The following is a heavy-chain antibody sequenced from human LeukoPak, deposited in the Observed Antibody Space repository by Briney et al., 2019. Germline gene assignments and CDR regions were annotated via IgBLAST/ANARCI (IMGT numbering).Heavy chain of an antibody. D-gene: IGHD2-21*01. CDR1: GFTFSSYW. Sequence: PGGSLRLSCAASGFTFSSYWMHWVRQVPGKGLVWVARINSDGRSTSYAESLKGRLTISRDNAKDTLYLQMNSLRAEDTAVYYCARDVWGDRDSYFDYWGQGTLVTVSS. CDR3: ARDVWGDRDSYFDY. V-gene: IGHV3-74*01. CDR2: INSDGRST. J-gene: IGHJ4*02.